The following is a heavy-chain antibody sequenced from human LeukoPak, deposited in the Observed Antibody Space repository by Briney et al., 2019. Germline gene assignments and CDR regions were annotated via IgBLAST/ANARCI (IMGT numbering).Heavy chain of an antibody. Sequence: GGSLRLSCAASEFTFSNYWMSWVRQAPGKVLEWVASIQKDGSQKYYLESVKGRFTISRDNTKNSLYLQMNSLRAEDMALYYCAKNFVAGKAFDIWGQGTMVTVSS. CDR3: AKNFVAGKAFDI. J-gene: IGHJ3*02. V-gene: IGHV3-7*03. CDR2: IQKDGSQK. D-gene: IGHD6-19*01. CDR1: EFTFSNYW.